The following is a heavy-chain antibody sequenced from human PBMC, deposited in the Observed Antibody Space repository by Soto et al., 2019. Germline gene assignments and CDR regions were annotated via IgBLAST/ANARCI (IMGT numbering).Heavy chain of an antibody. D-gene: IGHD6-13*01. Sequence: QVQLVQSGAEVKKPGSSVKVSCKASGGTFSSYTISWVRQAPGQGLEWMGRIIPILGIANYAQKFQGRVTITADKSTSTAYMVLSSVRSEDTAVYYCAKDRGSSWYTLRDYYGMDVWGKGTTVTVSS. V-gene: IGHV1-69*08. CDR2: IIPILGIA. CDR1: GGTFSSYT. CDR3: AKDRGSSWYTLRDYYGMDV. J-gene: IGHJ6*04.